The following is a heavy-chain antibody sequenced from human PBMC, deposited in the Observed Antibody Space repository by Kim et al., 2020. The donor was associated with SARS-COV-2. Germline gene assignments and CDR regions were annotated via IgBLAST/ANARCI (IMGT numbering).Heavy chain of an antibody. CDR1: GGSISSYY. J-gene: IGHJ4*02. Sequence: SETLSLTCTVSGGSISSYYWSWIRQPPGKGLEWIGYIYYSGSTNYNPSLKSRVTISVDTSKNQFSLKLSSVTAADTAVYYCASYPEGGPFDYWGQGTLVTVSS. V-gene: IGHV4-59*01. CDR2: IYYSGST. CDR3: ASYPEGGPFDY.